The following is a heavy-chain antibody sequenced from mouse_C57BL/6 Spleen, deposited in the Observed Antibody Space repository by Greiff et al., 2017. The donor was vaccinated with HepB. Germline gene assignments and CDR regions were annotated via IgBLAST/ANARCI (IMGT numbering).Heavy chain of an antibody. CDR1: GYAFSSSW. CDR2: IYPGDGDT. V-gene: IGHV1-82*01. CDR3: ARGGDSRTFFDY. D-gene: IGHD3-3*01. J-gene: IGHJ2*01. Sequence: VQLQQSGPELVKPGASVKISCKASGYAFSSSWMNWVKQRPGKGLEWIGRIYPGDGDTNYNGKFKGKATLTADKSSSTAYMQLSSLTSEDSAVYFCARGGDSRTFFDYWGQGTTLTVSS.